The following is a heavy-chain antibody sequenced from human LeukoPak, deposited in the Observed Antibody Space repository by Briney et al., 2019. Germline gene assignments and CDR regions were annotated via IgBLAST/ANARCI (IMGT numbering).Heavy chain of an antibody. CDR2: IKQDRSGK. Sequence: GGSLRLSCAASGFTFSSYWMSWVRQAPGKGLVWVANIKQDRSGKYYVDSVKGRFTISRDNAKNSLYLQMNSLRAEDTAVYYCARDLGYYDYVWGSYRYRDLFDYWGQGTLVTVSS. J-gene: IGHJ4*02. D-gene: IGHD3-16*02. V-gene: IGHV3-7*01. CDR1: GFTFSSYW. CDR3: ARDLGYYDYVWGSYRYRDLFDY.